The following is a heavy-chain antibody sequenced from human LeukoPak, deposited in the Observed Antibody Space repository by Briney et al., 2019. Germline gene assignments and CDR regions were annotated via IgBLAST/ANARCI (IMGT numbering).Heavy chain of an antibody. CDR3: ARDHLPAGAPGYYMDV. J-gene: IGHJ6*03. D-gene: IGHD4/OR15-4a*01. CDR2: IYNSGIT. V-gene: IGHV4-59*02. Sequence: SETLSLTCTVSGGSVSSHFWSWIRQPPGKGLEWIGYIYNSGITNYNPSLKSRVTMSVDTSKNQLSLMLRSVTAADTAVYYCARDHLPAGAPGYYMDVWGKGTTVTVSS. CDR1: GGSVSSHF.